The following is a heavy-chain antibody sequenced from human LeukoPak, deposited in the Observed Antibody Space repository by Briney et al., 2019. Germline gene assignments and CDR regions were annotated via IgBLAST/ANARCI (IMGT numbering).Heavy chain of an antibody. CDR1: GFTFSSYG. CDR2: IRYDGSNK. CDR3: AKDKDYGDYVDLYYFDY. D-gene: IGHD4-17*01. J-gene: IGHJ4*02. Sequence: RGSLTLSCAASGFTFSSYGMHWVRQAPRKGLEWVAFIRYDGSNKYYADSVKGRFTISRDNSKNTLYLQMNSLRAEDTAVYYCAKDKDYGDYVDLYYFDYWGQGTLVTVSS. V-gene: IGHV3-30*02.